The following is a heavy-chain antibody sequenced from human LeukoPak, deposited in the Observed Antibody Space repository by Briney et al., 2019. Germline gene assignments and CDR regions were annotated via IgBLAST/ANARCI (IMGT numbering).Heavy chain of an antibody. CDR3: TKTSQSPVTPGAFDI. CDR2: IIPMFGTP. D-gene: IGHD4-11*01. CDR1: GGSFRRSA. V-gene: IGHV1-69*05. Sequence: ASVKVSCKASGGSFRRSAISWVRQTPGQGLEWMGGIIPMFGTPNYAQKFRGRVSMTTEESTSTAYMELSSLTSEDTAAYYCTKTSQSPVTPGAFDIWGQGTMVTVSS. J-gene: IGHJ3*02.